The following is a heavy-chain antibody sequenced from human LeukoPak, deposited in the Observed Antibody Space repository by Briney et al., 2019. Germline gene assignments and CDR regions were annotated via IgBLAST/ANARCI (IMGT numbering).Heavy chain of an antibody. CDR2: ISSSGVGT. J-gene: IGHJ4*02. CDR1: GFTFSSYA. Sequence: GGCLRLSCAASGFTFSSYAMSWVRQAPGKGLEWVSTISSSGVGTYYADSVKGRFTISRDNSKNTLYLQMNSLRAEDSAVYYCAKDGSGNYRPDYWGQGTLVTVSS. V-gene: IGHV3-23*01. CDR3: AKDGSGNYRPDY. D-gene: IGHD1-26*01.